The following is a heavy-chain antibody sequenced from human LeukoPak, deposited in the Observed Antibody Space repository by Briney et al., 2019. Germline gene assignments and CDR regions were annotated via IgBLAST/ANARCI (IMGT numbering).Heavy chain of an antibody. CDR2: IYYSGST. V-gene: IGHV4-39*07. CDR3: ARVNYGGNASLKVYYYYMDV. CDR1: GGSISSSSYY. J-gene: IGHJ6*03. D-gene: IGHD4-23*01. Sequence: PAETLPLTCTVSGGSISSSSYYWGWILQPPGKGLEWIGSIYYSGSTYYNPSLKSRVTISVDTSKNQFSLKLSSVTAADTAVYYCARVNYGGNASLKVYYYYMDVWGKGTTVTVSS.